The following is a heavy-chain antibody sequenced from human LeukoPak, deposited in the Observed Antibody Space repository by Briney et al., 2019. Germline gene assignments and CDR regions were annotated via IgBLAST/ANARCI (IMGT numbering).Heavy chain of an antibody. Sequence: ASETLSLTCTVSGGSISSSSYYWGWIRQPPGKGLEWIGSIYYSGGTYYNPSLKSRVTISVDTSKNQFSLKLSSVTAADTAVYYCARLWGYLNWFDPWGQGTLVTVSS. V-gene: IGHV4-39*07. CDR2: IYYSGGT. CDR1: GGSISSSSYY. J-gene: IGHJ5*02. CDR3: ARLWGYLNWFDP. D-gene: IGHD5-18*01.